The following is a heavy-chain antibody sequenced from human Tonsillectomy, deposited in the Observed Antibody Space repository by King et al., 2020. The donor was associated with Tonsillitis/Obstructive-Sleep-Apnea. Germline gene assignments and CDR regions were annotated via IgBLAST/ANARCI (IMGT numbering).Heavy chain of an antibody. J-gene: IGHJ4*02. CDR2: IYSGGST. CDR3: ARDYFGNNYFDY. CDR1: GFTVSSNY. D-gene: IGHD3-9*01. Sequence: VQLVESGGGLVQPGGSLRLSCAASGFTVSSNYMSWVRQAPGKGLEWVSVIYSGGSTYYADSVKGRFTISRDNSKNTLYRQMNSLRAEDTAVYYCARDYFGNNYFDYWGQGTLVTVSS. V-gene: IGHV3-66*01.